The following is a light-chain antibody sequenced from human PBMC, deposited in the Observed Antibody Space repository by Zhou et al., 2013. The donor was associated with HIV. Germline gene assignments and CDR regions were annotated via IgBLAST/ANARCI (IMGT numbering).Light chain of an antibody. V-gene: IGKV1-5*03. Sequence: DIQMTQSPSTLSASVGDRVTITCRASQSIGDWLAWYQQKPGRAPTLLIYSASNLQSGVPSRFSASGSGTDFTLTITSLQPDDFATYYCQQAYSFPLTFGPGTKVDRK. CDR3: QQAYSFPLT. J-gene: IGKJ3*01. CDR1: QSIGDW. CDR2: SAS.